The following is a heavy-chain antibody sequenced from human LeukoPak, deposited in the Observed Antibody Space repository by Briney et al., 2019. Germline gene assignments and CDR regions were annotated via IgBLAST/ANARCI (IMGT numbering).Heavy chain of an antibody. J-gene: IGHJ4*02. V-gene: IGHV3-30*18. CDR1: GFTFSSYG. CDR3: AKGMILIAAAGTFDY. D-gene: IGHD6-13*01. Sequence: GSLRVSCAASGFTFSSYGMHWVRQAPGKGLEWVAVISYDGSNKYYADSVRGRFTISRDNSKNTLYLQMNSLRAEDTAVYYCAKGMILIAAAGTFDYWGQGTLVTVSS. CDR2: ISYDGSNK.